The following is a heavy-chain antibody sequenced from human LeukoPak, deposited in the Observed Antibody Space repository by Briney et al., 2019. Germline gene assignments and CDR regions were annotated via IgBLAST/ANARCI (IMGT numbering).Heavy chain of an antibody. CDR1: GGSFSGYY. J-gene: IGHJ4*02. V-gene: IGHV4-34*01. D-gene: IGHD2-15*01. Sequence: SETLSLTCAVYGGSFSGYYWSWIRQPPGKGLEGIGEINHSGSTNYNPSLKSRVTISVDTSKNQFSLKLSSVTAADTAVYYCARRGSVGGYCSGGSCFGYWGQGTLVTVSS. CDR3: ARRGSVGGYCSGGSCFGY. CDR2: INHSGST.